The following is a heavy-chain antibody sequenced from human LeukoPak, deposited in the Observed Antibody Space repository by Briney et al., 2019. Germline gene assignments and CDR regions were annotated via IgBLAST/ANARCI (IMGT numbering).Heavy chain of an antibody. J-gene: IGHJ4*02. CDR2: INHSGST. D-gene: IGHD3-22*01. V-gene: IGHV4-34*01. Sequence: SETLSLTCAVYGGSFSGYYWSWIRQPPGKGLEWIGEINHSGSTNYNPSLKSRVTISVDTSKNQSSLKLSSVTAADTAVYYCARGLPYYDSSGYCFYFDYWGQGTLVTVSS. CDR3: ARGLPYYDSSGYCFYFDY. CDR1: GGSFSGYY.